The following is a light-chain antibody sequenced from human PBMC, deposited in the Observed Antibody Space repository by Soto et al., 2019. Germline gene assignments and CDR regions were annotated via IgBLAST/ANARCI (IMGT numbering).Light chain of an antibody. CDR1: QSVRNY. J-gene: IGKJ5*01. Sequence: EIVLTQSPATLSLSPGETATLSCRASQSVRNYLAWYQQKPGQAPRLVIYGASTRATGIPDRFSGGGSGTEFTLTISSLQSEDFAVYYCQQYNSWPPITFGQGTRLEN. CDR2: GAS. V-gene: IGKV3-15*01. CDR3: QQYNSWPPIT.